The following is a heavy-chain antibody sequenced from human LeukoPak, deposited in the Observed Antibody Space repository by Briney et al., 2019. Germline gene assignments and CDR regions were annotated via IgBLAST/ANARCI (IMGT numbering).Heavy chain of an antibody. CDR1: GFTFSSYE. CDR2: ISSSGSTI. CDR3: ARASGSGSYYTRYYYYYMDV. J-gene: IGHJ6*03. V-gene: IGHV3-48*03. Sequence: GGSLRLSCAASGFTFSSYEMNWVRQAPGKGLEWVSYISSSGSTIYYADSVKGRFTISRDNAKNSLYLQMNSLRAEDTAVYYCARASGSGSYYTRYYYYYMDVWGKGTTVTISS. D-gene: IGHD3-10*01.